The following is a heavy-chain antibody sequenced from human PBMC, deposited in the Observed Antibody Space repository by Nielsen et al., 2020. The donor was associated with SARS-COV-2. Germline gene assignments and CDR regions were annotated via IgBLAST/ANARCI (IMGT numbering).Heavy chain of an antibody. J-gene: IGHJ3*02. CDR1: GGSVSSGSYY. CDR3: ARGGIFLWQPAFDI. D-gene: IGHD2-15*01. CDR2: IYYSGST. V-gene: IGHV4-61*01. Sequence: SETLSLTCTVSGGSVSSGSYYWSWIRQPPGKGLEWIGYIYYSGSTNYNPSLKSRVTMSVDTSKNQFSLNLSSVTAADTAVYYCARGGIFLWQPAFDIWGQGTVVTVSS.